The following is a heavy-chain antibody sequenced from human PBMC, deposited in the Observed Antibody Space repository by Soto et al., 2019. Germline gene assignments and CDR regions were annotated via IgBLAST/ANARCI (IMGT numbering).Heavy chain of an antibody. D-gene: IGHD5-12*01. CDR2: IGAGSDGI. CDR3: AKYSTSGPSRFFDL. Sequence: GGSLRLSCAASGFTFSIYAVAWIRQTPGKGLEWVSVIGAGSDGIQYVDSVKGRFSISRDNSKNTLYLHMNSLRAEDTAIYYCAKYSTSGPSRFFDLWGQGTLVTVSS. J-gene: IGHJ4*02. CDR1: GFTFSIYA. V-gene: IGHV3-23*01.